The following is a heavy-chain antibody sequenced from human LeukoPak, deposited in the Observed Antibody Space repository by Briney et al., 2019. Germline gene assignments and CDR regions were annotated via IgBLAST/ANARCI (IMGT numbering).Heavy chain of an antibody. CDR2: INPNSGGT. CDR3: ARDPGGNYDFDY. V-gene: IGHV1-2*02. J-gene: IGHJ4*02. CDR1: GYTFTGYY. D-gene: IGHD4-23*01. Sequence: ASVKVSCKASGYTFTGYYMHWVRQAPGRGLEWMGWINPNSGGTNYAQKFQGRVTMTRDTSISTAYMELSRLRSDDTAVYYCARDPGGNYDFDYWGQGTLVTVSS.